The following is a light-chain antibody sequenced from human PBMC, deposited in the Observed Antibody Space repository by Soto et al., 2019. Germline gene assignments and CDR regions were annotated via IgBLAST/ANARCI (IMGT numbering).Light chain of an antibody. Sequence: QSVLTQPASVSGSPGQSIAISCTGTSSDVGAYNFVSWYQHHPGRAPKLIIYEVTIRPSGVSNRFSGSKSGNTASQTISGLQAEDEADYYCSSYTTSAPYVFGSGTKVTV. CDR1: SSDVGAYNF. CDR3: SSYTTSAPYV. J-gene: IGLJ1*01. V-gene: IGLV2-14*01. CDR2: EVT.